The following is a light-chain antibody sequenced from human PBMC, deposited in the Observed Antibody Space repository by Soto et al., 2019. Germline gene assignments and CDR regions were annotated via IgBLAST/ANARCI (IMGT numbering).Light chain of an antibody. V-gene: IGLV2-14*01. J-gene: IGLJ1*01. CDR2: EVS. CDR1: SSDVGGYNY. CDR3: SPYTSSSTPRV. Sequence: QSVLTQPASVSGSPGQSITISCTGTSSDVGGYNYVSWYQQHPGKAPKLMIYEVSNRPSGVSNRFSGSKSGNTASLTISGLQAEDEADYYCSPYTSSSTPRVFGTGTKVTVL.